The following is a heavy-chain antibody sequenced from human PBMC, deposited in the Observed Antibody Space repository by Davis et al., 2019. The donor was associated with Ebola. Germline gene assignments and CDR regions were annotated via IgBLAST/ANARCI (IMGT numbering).Heavy chain of an antibody. V-gene: IGHV3-33*01. CDR1: GFTISRYG. J-gene: IGHJ6*02. CDR2: IWYDGSNK. Sequence: SLNLPCAASGFTISRYGMHWVRQAPGTGLDWVADIWYDGSNKYYADPVKGRFTISRDNSKNTLYLQMNSLRAEDTAVYYCARDESVVVAATLLYYYYGMDVWGQGTTVTVSS. D-gene: IGHD2-15*01. CDR3: ARDESVVVAATLLYYYYGMDV.